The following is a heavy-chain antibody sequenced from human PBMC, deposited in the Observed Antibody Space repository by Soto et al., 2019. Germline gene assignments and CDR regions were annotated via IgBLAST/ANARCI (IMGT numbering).Heavy chain of an antibody. CDR1: GGSISSGDYY. D-gene: IGHD3-22*01. CDR3: AREDSYYYDSSGYYSLSLFDY. Sequence: SETLSLTCTVSGGSISSGDYYWSWIRQPPGKGLEWIGYIYYSGSTYYNPSLKSRVTISVDTSKNQFSLKLSSVTAADTAVYYCAREDSYYYDSSGYYSLSLFDYWGQGTLVTVSS. J-gene: IGHJ4*02. V-gene: IGHV4-30-4*01. CDR2: IYYSGST.